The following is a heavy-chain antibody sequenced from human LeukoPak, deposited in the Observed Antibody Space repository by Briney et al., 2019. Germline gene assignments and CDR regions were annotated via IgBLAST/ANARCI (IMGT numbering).Heavy chain of an antibody. V-gene: IGHV1-2*02. D-gene: IGHD1-26*01. J-gene: IGHJ4*02. CDR3: ARSVVGATWVDY. Sequence: ASVKVSCKASGYTFTGYYMHWVRQAPGQGLEWMGWINPNSGGTNYAQKFQGRVTMTRDTSISTAYMELSRLRSDDTAVYYCARSVVGATWVDYWVQGTLVTVSS. CDR1: GYTFTGYY. CDR2: INPNSGGT.